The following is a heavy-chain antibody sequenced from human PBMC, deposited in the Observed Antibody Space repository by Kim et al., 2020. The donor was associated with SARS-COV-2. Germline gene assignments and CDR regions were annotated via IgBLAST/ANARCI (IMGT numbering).Heavy chain of an antibody. CDR1: GGTFSSYA. J-gene: IGHJ4*02. CDR3: ARVDRNWNDGCFDY. Sequence: SVKVSCKASGGTFSSYAISWVRQAPGQGLEWMGGIIPIFGTANYAQKFQGRVTITADESTSTAYMELSSLRSEDTAVYYCARVDRNWNDGCFDYWGQGTLVTVSS. V-gene: IGHV1-69*13. CDR2: IIPIFGTA. D-gene: IGHD1-1*01.